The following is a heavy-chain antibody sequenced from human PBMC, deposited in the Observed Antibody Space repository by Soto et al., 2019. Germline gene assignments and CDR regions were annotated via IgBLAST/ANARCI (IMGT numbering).Heavy chain of an antibody. CDR1: GGSFSGYY. V-gene: IGHV4-34*01. D-gene: IGHD2-2*01. CDR3: ARGGINCSSTSCYYNWFDP. CDR2: INHSGST. J-gene: IGHJ5*02. Sequence: SETLSLTCAVYGGSFSGYYWSWIRQPPGKGLEWIGEINHSGSTNYNPSLKSRVTISVDTSKNQFSLKLSSVTAADTAVYYCARGGINCSSTSCYYNWFDPWGQGTLVTVSS.